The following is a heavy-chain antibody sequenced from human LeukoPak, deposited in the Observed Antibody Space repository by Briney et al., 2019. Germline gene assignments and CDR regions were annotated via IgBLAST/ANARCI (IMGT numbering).Heavy chain of an antibody. Sequence: ASVKVSCKASGYTFTSYGISWVRQAPGQGLEWMGWISAYNGNTNYAQKLQGRVTMTTDTSTSTAYMELTSLRSDDTAVYYCARAIGYCSSTSCGDAFDIWGQGTMVTVSS. V-gene: IGHV1-18*01. J-gene: IGHJ3*02. D-gene: IGHD2-2*01. CDR1: GYTFTSYG. CDR3: ARAIGYCSSTSCGDAFDI. CDR2: ISAYNGNT.